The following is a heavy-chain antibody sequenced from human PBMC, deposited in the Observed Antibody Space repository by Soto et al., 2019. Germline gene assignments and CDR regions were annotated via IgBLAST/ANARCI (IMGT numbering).Heavy chain of an antibody. CDR1: GGSVSSGSYY. CDR2: IYYSGST. CDR3: ARVPPVWSDTARDY. D-gene: IGHD3-3*01. Sequence: QVQLQESGPGLVKPSETLSLTCTVSGGSVSSGSYYWSWIRQPPGKGLEWIGYIYYSGSTNYNPSLKSRVTISVDTSKNQFSLKLSSVTAADTAVYYCARVPPVWSDTARDYWGQGTLVTVSS. J-gene: IGHJ4*02. V-gene: IGHV4-61*01.